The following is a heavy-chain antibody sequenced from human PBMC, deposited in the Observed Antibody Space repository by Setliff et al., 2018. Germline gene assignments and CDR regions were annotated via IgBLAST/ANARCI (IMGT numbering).Heavy chain of an antibody. CDR2: MSNDGSDK. CDR3: ARTYCSDTSCYDYYYYMDV. J-gene: IGHJ6*03. V-gene: IGHV3-30*01. D-gene: IGHD2-2*01. CDR1: GVTFSRHA. Sequence: PGESLRLSCAASGVTFSRHAMHWVRQAPGKGLEWVAVMSNDGSDKNYADSVKGRFTISRDNSKNTLYLQMNSLRAEDTAVYYCARTYCSDTSCYDYYYYMDVWGKGTTVTVSS.